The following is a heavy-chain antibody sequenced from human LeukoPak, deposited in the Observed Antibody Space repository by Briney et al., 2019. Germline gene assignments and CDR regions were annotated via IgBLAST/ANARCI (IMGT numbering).Heavy chain of an antibody. Sequence: GGSLRLSCAASGNYWMHWVRQVPGKGLVWVSHINSDGSWTSCADSVKGRFTISKDNAKNTVYLQMNSLRAEDTAVYYCVSFYETYWGWGTLVTVSS. CDR3: VSFYETY. CDR2: INSDGSWT. D-gene: IGHD2/OR15-2a*01. CDR1: GNYW. V-gene: IGHV3-74*01. J-gene: IGHJ4*02.